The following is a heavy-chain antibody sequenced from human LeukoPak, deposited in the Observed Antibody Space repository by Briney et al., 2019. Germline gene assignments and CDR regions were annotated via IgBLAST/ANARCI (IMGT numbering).Heavy chain of an antibody. V-gene: IGHV3-30*18. CDR3: AKEYSSGWSYWYFDL. CDR1: GFDFSDHG. CDR2: ISRHGRTK. J-gene: IGHJ2*01. D-gene: IGHD6-19*01. Sequence: PGQSLRPSCAASGFDFSDHGMHWVRQAPGKGMEWVAVISRHGRTKIYAASVKGRFTLSRDNSKNTTYLQMDSLMPEDPAVYFRAKEYSSGWSYWYFDLWGRGTLVTVSS.